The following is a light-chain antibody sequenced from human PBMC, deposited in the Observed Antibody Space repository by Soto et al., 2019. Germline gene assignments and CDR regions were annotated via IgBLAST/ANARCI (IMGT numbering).Light chain of an antibody. J-gene: IGLJ3*02. Sequence: QSVLTQPPSASGTPGQRVSISCTGSSSNIGGGTVQWYMQLPGTAPKLLIYSDSQRPSGVPDRFSGSKSGSSASLAISGLQAEDEADYYCSAWDGSLSARLFGGGTKLTVL. V-gene: IGLV1-44*01. CDR3: SAWDGSLSARL. CDR2: SDS. CDR1: SSNIGGGT.